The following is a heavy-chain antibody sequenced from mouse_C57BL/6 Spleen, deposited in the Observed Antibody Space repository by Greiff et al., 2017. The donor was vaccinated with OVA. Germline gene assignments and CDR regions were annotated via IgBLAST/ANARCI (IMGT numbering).Heavy chain of an antibody. CDR1: GYTFTSYW. J-gene: IGHJ2*01. Sequence: QVHVKQSGAELVRPGTSVKLSCKASGYTFTSYWMHWVKQRPGQGLEWIGVIDPSDSYTNYNQKFKGKATLTVDTSSSTAYMQLSSLTSEDSAVYYCARETVNYFDYWGQGTTLTVSS. CDR3: ARETVNYFDY. CDR2: IDPSDSYT. D-gene: IGHD2-12*01. V-gene: IGHV1-59*01.